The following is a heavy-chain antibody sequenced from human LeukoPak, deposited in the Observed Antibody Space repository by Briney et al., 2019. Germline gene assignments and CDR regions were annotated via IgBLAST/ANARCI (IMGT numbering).Heavy chain of an antibody. CDR3: AREWGDYGDYDWGVFDY. CDR1: GYTFTSYA. V-gene: IGHV1-3*01. Sequence: ASVTVSCKASGYTFTSYAMHWVRQAPGQRLEWMGWINAGNGNTKYSQKFQGRVTITRDTSASTAYMELSSLRSEDTAVYYCAREWGDYGDYDWGVFDYWGQGTLVTVSS. CDR2: INAGNGNT. D-gene: IGHD4-17*01. J-gene: IGHJ4*02.